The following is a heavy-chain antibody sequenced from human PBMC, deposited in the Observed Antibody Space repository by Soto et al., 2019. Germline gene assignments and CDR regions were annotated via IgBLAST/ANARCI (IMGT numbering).Heavy chain of an antibody. CDR3: ARAHKRYYDSYYYYAMDV. V-gene: IGHV1-69*01. D-gene: IGHD3-3*01. Sequence: QMQLVQSGAEVKKPGSSVKVSCKASGGTFSTYAISWVRQAPGQGLEWMGGIIPFFGKANYAQKFRGRVTITADESTTTAYMDLSSLRSEDSAIYFCARAHKRYYDSYYYYAMDVWGQGTTVTVSS. CDR2: IIPFFGKA. J-gene: IGHJ6*02. CDR1: GGTFSTYA.